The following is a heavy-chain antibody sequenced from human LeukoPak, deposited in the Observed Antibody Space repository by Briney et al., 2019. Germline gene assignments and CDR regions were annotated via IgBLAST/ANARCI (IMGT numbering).Heavy chain of an antibody. Sequence: GGSLRLSCAASGFTFSSYAMHWVRQAPGKGLEYVSAISSNGGSTYYANPVKGRFTISRDNSKNTLYLQMGSLRAEDMAVYYCARAPVGFGEYMYYFDYWGQGTLVTVSS. V-gene: IGHV3-64*01. J-gene: IGHJ4*02. CDR1: GFTFSSYA. CDR2: ISSNGGST. D-gene: IGHD3-10*01. CDR3: ARAPVGFGEYMYYFDY.